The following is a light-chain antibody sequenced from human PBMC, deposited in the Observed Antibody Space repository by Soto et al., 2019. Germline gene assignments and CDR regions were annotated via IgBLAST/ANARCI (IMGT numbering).Light chain of an antibody. CDR2: GAS. CDR3: QQYNNWPRT. CDR1: QTVSSN. V-gene: IGKV3-15*01. Sequence: EIVMTQSPATLSVSPGERATLSCMASQTVSSNLAWYQQKPGQAPRLLIYGASNRATGIPARFSGSGSGTEFTLTISSLQSEDFAVYFCQQYNNWPRTFGQGTKVDIK. J-gene: IGKJ1*01.